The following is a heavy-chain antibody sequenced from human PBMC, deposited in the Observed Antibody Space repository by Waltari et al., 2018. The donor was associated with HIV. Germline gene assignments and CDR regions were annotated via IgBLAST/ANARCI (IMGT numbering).Heavy chain of an antibody. J-gene: IGHJ4*02. CDR2: MNPNSGNT. CDR3: ASTYPGAAPYYFDY. D-gene: IGHD1-26*01. V-gene: IGHV1-8*01. CDR1: GYTFTSYD. Sequence: QVQLVQSGAEVKKPGASVKVSCKASGYTFTSYDINWVRQATGQGLEWMGWMNPNSGNTGYAQKVQGRVTMTRNTSISTAYMELSSLRSEDTAVYYWASTYPGAAPYYFDYWGQGTLVTVSS.